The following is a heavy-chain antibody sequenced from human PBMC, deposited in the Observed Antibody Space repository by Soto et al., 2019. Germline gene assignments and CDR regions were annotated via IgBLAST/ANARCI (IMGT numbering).Heavy chain of an antibody. V-gene: IGHV3-21*06. D-gene: IGHD3-10*01. Sequence: GGSLKLSCAPSGFTLTRYSMNWVRQAPGKGLEWVSSISSTTNYIYYGDSMKGRFTISRDNAKNSLYLEMNSLRAEDTAVYYCARESGDLTSNFDYWGQGTLVTVSS. J-gene: IGHJ4*02. CDR2: ISSTTNYI. CDR3: ARESGDLTSNFDY. CDR1: GFTLTRYS.